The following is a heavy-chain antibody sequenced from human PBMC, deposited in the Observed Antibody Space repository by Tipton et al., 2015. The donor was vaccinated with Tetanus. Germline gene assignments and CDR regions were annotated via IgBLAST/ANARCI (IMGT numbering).Heavy chain of an antibody. CDR2: IYYNGST. Sequence: TLSLTCSVSGGSISYYYWSWIRQSPGKGLEWIGHIYYNGSTKYNPSLKSRVTVSLDTSKKHFSLRLSSVTAADTAVYYCARGGLCVGPACAGISPLLDVWGRGTLVTASS. CDR1: GGSISYYY. CDR3: ARGGLCVGPACAGISPLLDV. J-gene: IGHJ2*01. D-gene: IGHD2-15*01. V-gene: IGHV4-59*01.